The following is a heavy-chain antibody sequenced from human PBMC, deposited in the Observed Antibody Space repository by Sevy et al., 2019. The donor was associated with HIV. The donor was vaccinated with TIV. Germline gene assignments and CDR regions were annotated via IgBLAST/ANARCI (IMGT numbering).Heavy chain of an antibody. D-gene: IGHD2-2*01. CDR3: ARGGVPAAIGLDY. Sequence: GGSLRLSCAASGFTFSSYGMHWVRQAPGKGLEWVATIWYDGSKKYYADSVKGRQTISRENPKNTLYMQMNSQRAEDTAVYFCARGGVPAAIGLDYWGQGTLVTVSS. J-gene: IGHJ4*02. CDR2: IWYDGSKK. V-gene: IGHV3-33*01. CDR1: GFTFSSYG.